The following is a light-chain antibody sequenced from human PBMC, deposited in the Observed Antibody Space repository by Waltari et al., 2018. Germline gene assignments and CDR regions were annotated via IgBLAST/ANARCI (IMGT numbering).Light chain of an antibody. V-gene: IGKV2-28*01. CDR2: WGS. CDR3: MQGLQSPT. Sequence: DIVMTQSPLSLPVTPGEAASISCWSNQSLLHSDGNTYLDWYLQRPGQSPQLLIYWGSNRASGVPDRFSGSGSGTDFTLKISRVEADDVGIYYCMQGLQSPTFGGGTKVEIK. J-gene: IGKJ4*01. CDR1: QSLLHSDGNTY.